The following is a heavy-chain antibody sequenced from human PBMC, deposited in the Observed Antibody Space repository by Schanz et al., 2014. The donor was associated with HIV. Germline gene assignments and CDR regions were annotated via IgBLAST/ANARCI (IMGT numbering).Heavy chain of an antibody. CDR1: GFTFSSYG. D-gene: IGHD6-13*01. CDR3: ATFGSSWPGYFDS. J-gene: IGHJ4*02. CDR2: ISYDGSDK. V-gene: IGHV3-30*03. Sequence: QVQLVESGGGLVKPGGSLRLSCAASGFTFSSYGMHWVRQAPGKGLEWVAVISYDGSDKYYADSVKGRFTISRDNSKNTLYLQMNSLRAEDTAIYYCATFGSSWPGYFDSWGQGTLVTVSS.